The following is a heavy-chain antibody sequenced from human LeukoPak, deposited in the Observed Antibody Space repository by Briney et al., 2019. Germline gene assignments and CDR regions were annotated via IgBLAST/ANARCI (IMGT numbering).Heavy chain of an antibody. D-gene: IGHD3-16*01. J-gene: IGHJ4*02. CDR2: IYYSGST. V-gene: IGHV4-59*08. CDR1: GGSIRSYY. CDR3: ARHERSSWGSLFPPLDY. Sequence: PSETLSLTCTVSGGSIRSYYWSWVRQPPGKGLEWIGYIYYSGSTNYNPSLKSRVTISVDTSKNQFSLKLSSVTAADTAVYYCARHERSSWGSLFPPLDYWGQGTLVTVSS.